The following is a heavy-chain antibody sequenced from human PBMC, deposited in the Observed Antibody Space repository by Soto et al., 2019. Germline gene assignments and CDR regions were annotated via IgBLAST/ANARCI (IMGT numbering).Heavy chain of an antibody. Sequence: QVQLVESGGGVVPPGTSLRLSCAASGFYFSAYGMHWVRQAPGKGLEWVAVIWFNGNNIYYGDSVKGRFTISRDNSNNTLYLQMNSLTADYTDVYYCARLGTTIGTIDYWGQGTQVTVSS. V-gene: IGHV3-33*01. J-gene: IGHJ4*02. CDR3: ARLGTTIGTIDY. CDR1: GFYFSAYG. CDR2: IWFNGNNI. D-gene: IGHD1-1*01.